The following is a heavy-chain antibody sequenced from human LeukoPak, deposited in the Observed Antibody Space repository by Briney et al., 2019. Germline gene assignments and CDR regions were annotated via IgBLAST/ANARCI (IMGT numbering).Heavy chain of an antibody. Sequence: PGGSLRLSCTASGFTFSSYAMTWVRQPPGKGLEWVSGISGSGGITYYADSVKGRFTISRDNSKSTLYLQMNSLRAEDTAIYYCAKGPIYCSSTSCPPDYWGQGTLVTVSP. V-gene: IGHV3-23*01. D-gene: IGHD2-2*01. CDR3: AKGPIYCSSTSCPPDY. J-gene: IGHJ4*02. CDR2: ISGSGGIT. CDR1: GFTFSSYA.